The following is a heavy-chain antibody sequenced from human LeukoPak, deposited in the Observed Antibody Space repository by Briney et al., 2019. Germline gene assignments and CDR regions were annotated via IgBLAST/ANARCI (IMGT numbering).Heavy chain of an antibody. CDR2: ISGSGGST. J-gene: IGHJ3*02. Sequence: PGGSLRLSCAASGFTFSSYAMSWVRQAPGKGLEWVSAISGSGGSTYYADSVKGRFTISRDNAKNSLYLQMNSLRAEDTALYHCARVWGSGWYGDAFDIWGQGTMVTVSS. CDR1: GFTFSSYA. D-gene: IGHD6-19*01. CDR3: ARVWGSGWYGDAFDI. V-gene: IGHV3-23*01.